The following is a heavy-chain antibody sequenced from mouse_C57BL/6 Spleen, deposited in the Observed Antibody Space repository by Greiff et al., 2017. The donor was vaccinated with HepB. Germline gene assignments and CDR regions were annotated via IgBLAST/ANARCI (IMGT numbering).Heavy chain of an antibody. V-gene: IGHV1-42*01. CDR3: ARSGRPWFAY. D-gene: IGHD3-1*01. Sequence: VQLQQSGPELVKPGASVKISCKASGYSFTGYYMNWVKQSPEKSLEWIGEINPSTGGTTYNQKFKAKATLTVDKSSSTAYMQLKSLTSEDSAVYYCARSGRPWFAYWGQGTLVTVSA. CDR1: GYSFTGYY. CDR2: INPSTGGT. J-gene: IGHJ3*01.